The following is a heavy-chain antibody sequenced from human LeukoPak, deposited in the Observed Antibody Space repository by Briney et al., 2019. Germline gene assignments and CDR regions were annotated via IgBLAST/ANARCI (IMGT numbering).Heavy chain of an antibody. V-gene: IGHV1-69*01. CDR1: GGTFISYA. CDR3: ARGSGFGEPGWFDS. D-gene: IGHD3-10*01. Sequence: SVKVSCKASGGTFISYAISWVRQAPGQGLEWMGGIIPIFDTANYEQKFQGRVTITADESTSTAYMELSSLRSEDTAVYYCARGSGFGEPGWFDSWGQGTLVTVSS. J-gene: IGHJ5*01. CDR2: IIPIFDTA.